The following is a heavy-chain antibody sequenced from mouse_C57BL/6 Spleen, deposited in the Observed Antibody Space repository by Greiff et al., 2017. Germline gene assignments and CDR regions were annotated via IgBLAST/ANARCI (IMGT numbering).Heavy chain of an antibody. CDR1: GCTFTDYN. Sequence: EVQLQQSGPELVKPGASVKIPCKASGCTFTDYNMDWVKQSHGKSLEWIGDINPNNGGTIYNQKFKGKATLTVDKSSSTAYMELRSLTSEDTAVYYCARRFDSNSYFDYWGQGTTLTVSS. J-gene: IGHJ2*01. V-gene: IGHV1-18*01. D-gene: IGHD2-5*01. CDR3: ARRFDSNSYFDY. CDR2: INPNNGGT.